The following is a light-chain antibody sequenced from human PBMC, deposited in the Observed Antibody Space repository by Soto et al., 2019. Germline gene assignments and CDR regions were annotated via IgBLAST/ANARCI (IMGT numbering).Light chain of an antibody. CDR3: QVWDSGSDLVA. CDR1: IGSKN. V-gene: IGLV3-21*02. J-gene: IGLJ2*01. Sequence: SYELTQAPSVSVAPRQTARITCGGNIGSKNMHWYQQKPGQAPVLVVYDDSDRPSGIPERFSGSKSGNTATLTLTRVEAGDEADYYCQVWDSGSDLVAFGGGTKLTVL. CDR2: DDS.